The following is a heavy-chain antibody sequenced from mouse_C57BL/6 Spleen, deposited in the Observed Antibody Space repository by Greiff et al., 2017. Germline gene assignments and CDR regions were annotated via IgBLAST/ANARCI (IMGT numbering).Heavy chain of an antibody. V-gene: IGHV8-8*01. D-gene: IGHD1-1*01. J-gene: IGHJ1*03. CDR2: IWWDDDK. CDR1: GFSLSTFGMG. Sequence: QVTLKVCGPGILQPSQTLSLTCSFSGFSLSTFGMGVGWIRQPSGKGLEWLAHIWWDDDKYYNPALKSRLTISKDTSKNQVFLKIANVDAADTATYYCARLYYGSSHWYFDVWGTGTTVTVSS. CDR3: ARLYYGSSHWYFDV.